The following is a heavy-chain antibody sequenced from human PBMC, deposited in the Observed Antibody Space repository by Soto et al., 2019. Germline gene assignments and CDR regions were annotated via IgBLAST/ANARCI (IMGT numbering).Heavy chain of an antibody. J-gene: IGHJ4*02. V-gene: IGHV3-30*18. Sequence: GGSLRLSCAASGFTFSSYGMHWVRQAPGKGLEWVAVISYDGSNKYYADSVKGRFTISRDNSKNTLFLQMNSLRAEDTAVYYCAKDPEAVRPGIDYWGQGTLVTVSS. CDR2: ISYDGSNK. CDR3: AKDPEAVRPGIDY. CDR1: GFTFSSYG. D-gene: IGHD6-6*01.